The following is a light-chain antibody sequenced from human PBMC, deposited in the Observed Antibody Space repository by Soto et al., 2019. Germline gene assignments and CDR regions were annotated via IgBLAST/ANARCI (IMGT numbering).Light chain of an antibody. CDR1: QTGSNSY. CDR2: GVS. J-gene: IGKJ5*01. CDR3: QQRSNWPPSIT. Sequence: IVLTQSPGTLSLSPGERATLSCRASQTGSNSYLAWYQQKSAQAPRLLIYGVSTRATGIPDRFSGSGSGTEFTLTISRLEPEDFAVYYCQQRSNWPPSITFGQGTRLEIK. V-gene: IGKV3D-20*02.